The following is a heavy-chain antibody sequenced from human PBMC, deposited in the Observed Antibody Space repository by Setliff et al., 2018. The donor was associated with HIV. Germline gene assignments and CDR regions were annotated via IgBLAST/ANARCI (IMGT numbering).Heavy chain of an antibody. D-gene: IGHD6-13*01. V-gene: IGHV1-69*04. J-gene: IGHJ4*02. CDR2: IIPILGVA. CDR1: RSTFNSHT. Sequence: GASVKVSCKASRSTFNSHTINWVRQAPGQGLDWMGRIIPILGVANYAQRFQGKVTITADESTSTAYMELSSLRSGDTAVYYCARDGYSSSWYVISGSFDYWGQGILVTVSS. CDR3: ARDGYSSSWYVISGSFDY.